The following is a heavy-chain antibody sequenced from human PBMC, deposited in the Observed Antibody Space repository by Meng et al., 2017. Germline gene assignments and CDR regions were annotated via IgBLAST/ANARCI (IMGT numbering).Heavy chain of an antibody. Sequence: GESLKISCAASGFTFSDYYMSWIRQAPGKGLEWVSYISSSGSTIYYADSVKGRFTISRDNAKNSLYLQMNSLRAEDTAVYYCARDINTDSSGYYYSSSWYFDLWGRGTLVTVSS. CDR3: ARDINTDSSGYYYSSSWYFDL. J-gene: IGHJ2*01. CDR1: GFTFSDYY. CDR2: ISSSGSTI. V-gene: IGHV3-11*04. D-gene: IGHD3-22*01.